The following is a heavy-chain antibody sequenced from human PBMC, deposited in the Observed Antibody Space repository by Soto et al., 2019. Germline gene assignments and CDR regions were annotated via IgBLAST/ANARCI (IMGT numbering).Heavy chain of an antibody. J-gene: IGHJ4*02. Sequence: PGGSLRLSCAASGFTFSSYAMHWVRQAPGKGLEWVAVISYDGSNKYYADSVKGRFTISRDNSKNTLYLQMNSLRAEDTAVYYCARDLKIFGVVIQYYFDYWGQGTLVTVSS. CDR2: ISYDGSNK. V-gene: IGHV3-30-3*01. CDR3: ARDLKIFGVVIQYYFDY. D-gene: IGHD3-3*01. CDR1: GFTFSSYA.